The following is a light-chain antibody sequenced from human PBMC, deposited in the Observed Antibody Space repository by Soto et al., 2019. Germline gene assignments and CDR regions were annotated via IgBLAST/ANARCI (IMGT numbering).Light chain of an antibody. V-gene: IGLV2-14*01. Sequence: QSVLTQPPCASGSPGQSVTISCTATISDFGKYDYVSWFQHHPGKAPKLIIYEVSNRPSGVSYRFSGSKFGNTASLTISGLQAEDEADYFCSSYSISTAYLFGTGTKVTV. CDR3: SSYSISTAYL. J-gene: IGLJ1*01. CDR1: ISDFGKYDY. CDR2: EVS.